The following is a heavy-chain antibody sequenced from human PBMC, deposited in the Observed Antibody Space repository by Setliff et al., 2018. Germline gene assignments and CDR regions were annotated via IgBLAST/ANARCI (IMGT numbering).Heavy chain of an antibody. Sequence: ASVKVSCKASGGTFSNYGIDWVRQAPGQGLEWMGRIIPISGTIKYAQKFQGRVTISAGKSTSTAYMELSSLTSDDAAVYYCARDRLTTSSIDYWGQGTLVTVSS. D-gene: IGHD6-6*01. CDR1: GGTFSNYG. V-gene: IGHV1-69*06. CDR2: IIPISGTI. CDR3: ARDRLTTSSIDY. J-gene: IGHJ4*02.